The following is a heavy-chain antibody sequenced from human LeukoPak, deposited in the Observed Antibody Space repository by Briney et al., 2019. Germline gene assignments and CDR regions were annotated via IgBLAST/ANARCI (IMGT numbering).Heavy chain of an antibody. D-gene: IGHD3-22*01. CDR3: ATSIDSSGYFDFDY. V-gene: IGHV3-66*01. Sequence: GGSLRLSCAASGFXVSSNYMNWVRQAPGKGLKWVSVIYSGGTTYYADSVKGRFTMSRDNSKNTLYLQMNSLRAEDTAVYYCATSIDSSGYFDFDYWGQGTLVTVSS. CDR1: GFXVSSNY. CDR2: IYSGGTT. J-gene: IGHJ4*02.